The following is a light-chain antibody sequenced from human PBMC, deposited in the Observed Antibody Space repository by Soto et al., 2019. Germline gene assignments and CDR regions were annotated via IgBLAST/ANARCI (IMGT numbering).Light chain of an antibody. J-gene: IGLJ2*01. CDR1: SSDVGGYNY. CDR3: CSYAAGDSFK. CDR2: DVT. Sequence: QSALTQPASVSGSPGQSITISCTGTSSDVGGYNYVSWHQHHPGEAPKLVIYDVTQRPSGVPDRFSGSKSGITASLTISGLQAEDEADYFCCSYAAGDSFKFGGGTKLTVL. V-gene: IGLV2-11*01.